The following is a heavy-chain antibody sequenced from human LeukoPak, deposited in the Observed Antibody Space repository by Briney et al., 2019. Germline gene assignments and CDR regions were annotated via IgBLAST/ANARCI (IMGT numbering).Heavy chain of an antibody. CDR2: IIPILGIA. CDR3: ARVEGDSSSWYDSSPFFDY. D-gene: IGHD6-13*01. Sequence: GGSVKVSCKASGGTFSSYAISWVRQAPGQGLEWMGRIIPILGIANYAQKFQGRVTITADKSTSTAYMKLSSLRSEDAAVYYCARVEGDSSSWYDSSPFFDYWGQGTLVTVSS. J-gene: IGHJ4*02. V-gene: IGHV1-69*04. CDR1: GGTFSSYA.